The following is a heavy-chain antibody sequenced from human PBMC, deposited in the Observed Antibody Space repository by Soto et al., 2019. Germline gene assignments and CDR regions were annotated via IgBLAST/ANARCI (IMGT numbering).Heavy chain of an antibody. CDR1: GGSVSNSSFY. V-gene: IGHV4-61*01. CDR2: IYYSGST. D-gene: IGHD3-22*01. CDR3: ARVRSSGYYGLLDY. J-gene: IGHJ4*02. Sequence: SETLSLTCAVSGGSVSNSSFYWSWIRQPPGERLEWIGNIYYSGSTNYNPSLKSRVTISVHTSKNQFSLKLTSVTAADTAVYYCARVRSSGYYGLLDYWRQGTLVTVSS.